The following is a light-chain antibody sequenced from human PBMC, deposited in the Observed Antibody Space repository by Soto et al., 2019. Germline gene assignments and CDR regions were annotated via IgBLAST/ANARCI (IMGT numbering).Light chain of an antibody. CDR2: CAS. J-gene: IGKJ1*01. CDR1: QRFXSCY. Sequence: IGLTKSPCTLSLSPGERATLSCRASQRFXSCYLAWYQQKPGQAPRLLXDCASSRATGSPDRLSGSGSGTDFTLPISRLEHEYFAVYYCQQYGSATRTFGQGTKVDIK. CDR3: QQYGSATRT. V-gene: IGKV3-20*01.